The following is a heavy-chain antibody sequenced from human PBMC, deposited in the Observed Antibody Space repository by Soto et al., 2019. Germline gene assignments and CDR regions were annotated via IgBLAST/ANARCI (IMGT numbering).Heavy chain of an antibody. CDR1: GGSFSGYY. CDR2: INHSGST. Sequence: SETLSLTCAVYGGSFSGYYWSWIRQPPGKGLEWIGEINHSGSTNYNPSLKSRVTISVDTSKNQFSLKLSSVTAADTAVYYCAIGLIAGAWFDPWGQGTLVTVSS. CDR3: AIGLIAGAWFDP. V-gene: IGHV4-34*01. D-gene: IGHD3-10*01. J-gene: IGHJ5*02.